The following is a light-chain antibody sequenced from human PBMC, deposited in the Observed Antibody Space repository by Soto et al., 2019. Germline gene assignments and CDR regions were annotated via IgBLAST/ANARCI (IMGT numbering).Light chain of an antibody. CDR2: EVS. J-gene: IGLJ1*01. CDR1: SSDVGGYNY. CDR3: CSFASSSTFYV. Sequence: QSALTQPPSASGSPGQSVTISCTGTSSDVGGYNYVSWYQQHPGKAPKLMIYEVSRRPSGVSGRFSGSKSGNTASLTISGLQAEDEADYYCCSFASSSTFYVFGTGTKVTVL. V-gene: IGLV2-8*01.